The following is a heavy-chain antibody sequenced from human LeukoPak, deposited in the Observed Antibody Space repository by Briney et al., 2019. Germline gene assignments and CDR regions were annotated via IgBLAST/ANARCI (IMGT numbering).Heavy chain of an antibody. J-gene: IGHJ4*02. V-gene: IGHV3-53*01. CDR2: IYSGGST. CDR1: GFTVSSNY. CDR3: ARGMLRGPFPHDY. Sequence: PGGSLRLSCAASGFTVSSNYMSWVRQAPGKGLEWVSVIYSGGSTYYADSVKGRFTISRDNSKNTLYLQMNSLRADDTAVYYCARGMLRGPFPHDYWGQGTLVTASS. D-gene: IGHD3-10*01.